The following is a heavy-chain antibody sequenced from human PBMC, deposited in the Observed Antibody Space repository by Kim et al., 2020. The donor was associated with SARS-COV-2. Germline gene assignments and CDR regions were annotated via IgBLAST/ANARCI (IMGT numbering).Heavy chain of an antibody. D-gene: IGHD6-13*01. CDR3: AKGPYSSSWYFFQH. V-gene: IGHV3-23*01. J-gene: IGHJ1*01. Sequence: AESVKGRFTISRDNSKNTLYLKMSSLRAEDTAVYYCAKGPYSSSWYFFQHWGQGTLVTVSS.